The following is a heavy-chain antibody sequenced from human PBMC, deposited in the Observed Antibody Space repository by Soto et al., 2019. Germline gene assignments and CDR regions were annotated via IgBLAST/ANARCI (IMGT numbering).Heavy chain of an antibody. Sequence: GVSLRLSCAASGFTFSSYAMSWVRQAPGKGLEWVSAISGSGGSTYYADSVKGRFTISRDNSKNTLYLQMNSLRVEDTAVYYCAKASAYCGGDCRNQHDYWGQGTLVTVSS. CDR2: ISGSGGST. D-gene: IGHD2-21*02. CDR1: GFTFSSYA. J-gene: IGHJ4*02. V-gene: IGHV3-23*01. CDR3: AKASAYCGGDCRNQHDY.